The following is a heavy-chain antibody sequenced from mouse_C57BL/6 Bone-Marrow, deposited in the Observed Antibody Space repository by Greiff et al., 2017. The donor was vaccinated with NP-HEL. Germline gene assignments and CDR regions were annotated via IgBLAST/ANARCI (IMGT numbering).Heavy chain of an antibody. J-gene: IGHJ2*01. V-gene: IGHV1-5*01. CDR3: TREGLCQGRGYFDY. CDR1: GYTFTSYW. D-gene: IGHD6-5*01. Sequence: EVQLQQSGTVLARPGASVKMSCKTSGYTFTSYWMHWVKQRPGQGLEWIGAIYPGNSDTSYNQKFKGKAKLTAVTSASTAYMELSSLTNEDSAVYYCTREGLCQGRGYFDYWGQGTTLTVSS. CDR2: IYPGNSDT.